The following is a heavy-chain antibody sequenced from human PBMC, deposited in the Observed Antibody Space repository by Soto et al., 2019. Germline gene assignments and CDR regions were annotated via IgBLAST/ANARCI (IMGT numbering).Heavy chain of an antibody. D-gene: IGHD2-2*01. CDR3: HIVVVPAAILAFDI. J-gene: IGHJ3*02. CDR1: GGSFSGYY. Sequence: PSETLSLTCAVYGGSFSGYYWSWTRQPPGKGLEWIGEINHSGSTNYNPSLKSRVTISVDTSKNQFSLKLSSVTAADTAVYYCHIVVVPAAILAFDIWGQGTMVTVSS. V-gene: IGHV4-34*01. CDR2: INHSGST.